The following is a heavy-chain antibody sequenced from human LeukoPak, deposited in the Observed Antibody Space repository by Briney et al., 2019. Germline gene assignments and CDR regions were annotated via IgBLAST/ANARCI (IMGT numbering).Heavy chain of an antibody. Sequence: GGSLRLSCAASGFTSSSSAMSWVRQAPGKGLEWVSAISNNGGYTYYADSVQGRFTISRDNSKSTLCLQMNSLRAEDTAVYYCAKQLGYCSDGSCYFPHWGQGTLVTVSS. CDR1: GFTSSSSA. D-gene: IGHD2-15*01. CDR2: ISNNGGYT. CDR3: AKQLGYCSDGSCYFPH. J-gene: IGHJ1*01. V-gene: IGHV3-23*01.